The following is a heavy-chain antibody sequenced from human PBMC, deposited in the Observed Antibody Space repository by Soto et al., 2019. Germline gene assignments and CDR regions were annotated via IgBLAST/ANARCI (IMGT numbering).Heavy chain of an antibody. CDR2: IYWDDDK. J-gene: IGHJ4*01. D-gene: IGHD1-20*01. Sequence: QITLQESGPTLVKPTQTLTLTCIFSGFSLSTSGVGVGWIRQPPGQALEWLALIYWDDDKHYSPSLKSRLTITNDTSKSHVVLTLSTLDPVDTAPYYCAHRRAYNNYWAWGDLDYCGDGTLVTVA. CDR3: AHRRAYNNYWAWGDLDY. V-gene: IGHV2-5*02. CDR1: GFSLSTSGVG.